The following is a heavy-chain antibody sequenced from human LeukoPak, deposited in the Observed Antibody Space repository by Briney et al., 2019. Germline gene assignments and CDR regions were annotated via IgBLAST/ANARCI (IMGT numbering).Heavy chain of an antibody. Sequence: GGSLRLSCTSSGFTFSTYTMNWVRQAPGKGLEWVSSISGTSSYIYYADSLKGRFTISRDNAKNSLYLQMNSLRAEDTSIYYCARDPRFHYGSGSTSDYWGQGTLVTVSS. CDR3: ARDPRFHYGSGSTSDY. J-gene: IGHJ4*02. V-gene: IGHV3-21*01. D-gene: IGHD3-10*01. CDR2: ISGTSSYI. CDR1: GFTFSTYT.